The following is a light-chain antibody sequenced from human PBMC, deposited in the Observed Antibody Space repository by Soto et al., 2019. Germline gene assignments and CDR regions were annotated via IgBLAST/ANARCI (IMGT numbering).Light chain of an antibody. CDR2: DVS. CDR1: SNDVGGYNY. J-gene: IGLJ2*01. Sequence: QSALTQPASVSESPGQSITISCTGSSNDVGGYNYVSWYQHDPGKAPRLMIYDVSHRPSGVSNRFSGSKSGNTASLTISGLQAEDEADYYCSSYTTVSTGVIFGGGTKLTVL. V-gene: IGLV2-14*03. CDR3: SSYTTVSTGVI.